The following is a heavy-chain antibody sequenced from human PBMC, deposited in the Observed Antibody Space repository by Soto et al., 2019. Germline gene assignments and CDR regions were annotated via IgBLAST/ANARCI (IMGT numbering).Heavy chain of an antibody. CDR2: ISRIGWTA. CDR3: TRAAWFPYLSFY. D-gene: IGHD3-10*01. Sequence: PGGPLRLACAASGFTFRRFELHWVREAPGKGLEWISYISRIGWTAYYACSVEGRFTISRDNANNSVYLQMDSLRAEDTALYYCTRAAWFPYLSFYWGQGALVTVS. CDR1: GFTFRRFE. V-gene: IGHV3-48*03. J-gene: IGHJ4*02.